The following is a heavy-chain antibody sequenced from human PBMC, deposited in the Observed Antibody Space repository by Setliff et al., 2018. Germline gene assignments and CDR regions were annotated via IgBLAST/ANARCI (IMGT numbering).Heavy chain of an antibody. CDR2: ISGSGGDT. D-gene: IGHD6-19*01. V-gene: IGHV3-23*01. CDR3: AKAIRYGGGWELGAFDI. CDR1: GFNFSNYA. Sequence: TGGSLRLSCAASGFNFSNYAMNWVRQTPEKGLEWVSTISGSGGDTYYSDSANGRFTLSRDNSKNTLSLQMNSLRAEDTAIYYCAKAIRYGGGWELGAFDIWGQGTMVTVSS. J-gene: IGHJ3*02.